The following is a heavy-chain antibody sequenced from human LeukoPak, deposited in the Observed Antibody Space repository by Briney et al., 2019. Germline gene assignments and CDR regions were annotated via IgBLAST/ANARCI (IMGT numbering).Heavy chain of an antibody. CDR2: ISGSGGST. CDR1: GFTFSSYA. J-gene: IGHJ1*01. CDR3: AKDPQQTPHLGAEYFQH. D-gene: IGHD6-13*01. V-gene: IGHV3-23*01. Sequence: QPGGSLRLSCAASGFTFSSYAMSWVRQAPGKGLEWVSAISGSGGSTYYADSVKGRFTISRDNSKNTLYLQMTSLRAEDTAVYYCAKDPQQTPHLGAEYFQHWGQGTLVTVSS.